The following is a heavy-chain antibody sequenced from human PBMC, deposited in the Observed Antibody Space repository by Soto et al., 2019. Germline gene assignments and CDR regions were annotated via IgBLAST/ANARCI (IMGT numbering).Heavy chain of an antibody. CDR2: INAGNGNT. Sequence: QVQLVQSGAEEKKPGASVKVSCKASGYTFTSYAMHWVRQAPGQRLEWMGWINAGNGNTKYSQKFQGRVTITRDTSAITAYMDLSSLRSEDTALYYCARSIVVVTALDYWGQGTLVTVSS. D-gene: IGHD2-21*02. CDR1: GYTFTSYA. J-gene: IGHJ4*02. V-gene: IGHV1-3*05. CDR3: ARSIVVVTALDY.